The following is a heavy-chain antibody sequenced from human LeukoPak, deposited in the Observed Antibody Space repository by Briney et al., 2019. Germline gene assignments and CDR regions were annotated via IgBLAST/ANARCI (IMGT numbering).Heavy chain of an antibody. J-gene: IGHJ6*02. Sequence: GRSLRLSCAASGFTFSTYTIHWVRQAPGKGLEWVAVISYDGSNKYYADSVKGRFTISRDNSKNTLYLQMNSLRAEDTAVYYCARDKDITMVRGVIPYYGMDVWGQGTTVTVSS. D-gene: IGHD3-10*01. CDR2: ISYDGSNK. CDR1: GFTFSTYT. CDR3: ARDKDITMVRGVIPYYGMDV. V-gene: IGHV3-30*04.